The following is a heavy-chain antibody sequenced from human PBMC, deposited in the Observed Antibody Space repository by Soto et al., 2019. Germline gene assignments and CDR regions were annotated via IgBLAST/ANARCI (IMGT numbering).Heavy chain of an antibody. CDR3: AKAPITMVRGAQPPYYFDY. D-gene: IGHD3-10*01. CDR1: GFTFSSYA. Sequence: LRLSCAPSGFTFSSYAMGWVRQAPGKGLEWVSGISGSGGNTYYADSVKGRFSISRDTSKNTLYLQMNSLRAEDTAVYYCAKAPITMVRGAQPPYYFDYWGQGTLVTVSS. V-gene: IGHV3-23*01. J-gene: IGHJ4*02. CDR2: ISGSGGNT.